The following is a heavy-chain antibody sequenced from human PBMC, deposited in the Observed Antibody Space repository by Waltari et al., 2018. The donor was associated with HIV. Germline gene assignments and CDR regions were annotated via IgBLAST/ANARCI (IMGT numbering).Heavy chain of an antibody. V-gene: IGHV1-24*01. CDR2: FDPEDGEI. CDR1: GYSLTELS. J-gene: IGHJ6*02. Sequence: QVQVVQSGAEVKKPGASVKVSCKVSGYSLTELSIHWVRQVPGKGPEWMGTFDPEDGEIIHIQKFHGRVTMTEDTSTDTTYMELSSLTSEDTAVYYCATASTVTHRYYGMDVWGQGTTVIVSS. D-gene: IGHD4-17*01. CDR3: ATASTVTHRYYGMDV.